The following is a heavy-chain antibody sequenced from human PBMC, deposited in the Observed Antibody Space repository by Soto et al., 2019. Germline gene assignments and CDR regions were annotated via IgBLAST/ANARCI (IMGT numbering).Heavy chain of an antibody. V-gene: IGHV3-23*01. CDR2: ISGSGGST. J-gene: IGHJ6*02. Sequence: GGFLRLCCXASGFTFSSYAMSWVRQAPGKGLEWVSAISGSGGSTYYADSVKGRFTISRDNSKNTLYLQMNSLRAEDTAVYYCAKAERVAAAACAYYYYGMDVWGQGTTVTVSS. CDR1: GFTFSSYA. D-gene: IGHD6-13*01. CDR3: AKAERVAAAACAYYYYGMDV.